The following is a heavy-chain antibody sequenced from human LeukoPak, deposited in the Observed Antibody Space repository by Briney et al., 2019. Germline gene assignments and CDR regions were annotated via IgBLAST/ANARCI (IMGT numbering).Heavy chain of an antibody. CDR2: IDPTGGST. V-gene: IGHV1-46*01. Sequence: ASVTVSCTASGYVFTSYHMHWVRQAPGQGLEWMGIIDPTGGSTTYPQRFQGRVTMTRDTSTSTVYMELSSLRSEDTAMYYCARDGCSSTRCSAGGNWFDPWGQGTLVTVSS. CDR3: ARDGCSSTRCSAGGNWFDP. J-gene: IGHJ5*02. D-gene: IGHD2-2*01. CDR1: GYVFTSYH.